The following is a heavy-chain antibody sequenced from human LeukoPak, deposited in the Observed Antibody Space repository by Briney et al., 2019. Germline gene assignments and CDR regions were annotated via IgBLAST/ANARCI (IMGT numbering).Heavy chain of an antibody. V-gene: IGHV4-34*01. CDR1: GGSFSGYY. J-gene: IGHJ4*02. D-gene: IGHD3-3*01. CDR2: INHSGST. CDR3: ASHYYDFWSGLDY. Sequence: KSSETLSLTCAVYGGSFSGYYWSWIRQPPGKGLEGIGEINHSGSTNYNPSLKSRVTISVDTSKNQFSLKLSSVTAADTAVYYCASHYYDFWSGLDYWGQGTLVTVSS.